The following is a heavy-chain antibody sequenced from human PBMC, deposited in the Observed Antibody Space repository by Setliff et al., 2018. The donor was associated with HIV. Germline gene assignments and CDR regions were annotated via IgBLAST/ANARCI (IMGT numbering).Heavy chain of an antibody. D-gene: IGHD6-19*01. CDR3: VRDARGGRLVSVYYFDF. Sequence: GGSLRLSCAASGFIFSDYYMNWIRQAPGKGLEWVSYIGGGGSARYYADSVKGRFTIFRDNAKNSVYLQMNSLRAEDTAVYYCVRDARGGRLVSVYYFDFWGQGTLVTVSS. CDR2: IGGGGSAR. CDR1: GFIFSDYY. V-gene: IGHV3-11*04. J-gene: IGHJ4*02.